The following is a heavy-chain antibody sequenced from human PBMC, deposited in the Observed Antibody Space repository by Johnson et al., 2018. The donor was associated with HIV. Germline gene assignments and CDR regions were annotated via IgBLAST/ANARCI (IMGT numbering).Heavy chain of an antibody. Sequence: QVQLVESGGGVVQPGGSLRLSCAASGFTFSSYGMHWVRQAPGKGLEWVAFIRYDGSNKYYADSVKGRFTISRDKSKNTLYLQMNSLRAEDTAVYYCARAEIYEGRVGDFAFDIWGRGTMVTVSS. D-gene: IGHD3-10*01. J-gene: IGHJ3*02. CDR3: ARAEIYEGRVGDFAFDI. V-gene: IGHV3-30*02. CDR1: GFTFSSYG. CDR2: IRYDGSNK.